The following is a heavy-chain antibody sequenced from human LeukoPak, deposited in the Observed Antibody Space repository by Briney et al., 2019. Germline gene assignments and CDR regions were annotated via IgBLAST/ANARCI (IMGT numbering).Heavy chain of an antibody. CDR1: GHTFTRHY. V-gene: IGHV1-46*01. D-gene: IGHD6-6*01. CDR3: AREAPTPNQDRPEDY. Sequence: ASVKVSCKASGHTFTRHYMNWVRQAPGQGLEWMGKINPSSGGTGYAQKLQGRVTMTTDTSTSTAYMELRSLRSDDTAVYYCAREAPTPNQDRPEDYWGQGTLVTVSS. CDR2: INPSSGGT. J-gene: IGHJ4*02.